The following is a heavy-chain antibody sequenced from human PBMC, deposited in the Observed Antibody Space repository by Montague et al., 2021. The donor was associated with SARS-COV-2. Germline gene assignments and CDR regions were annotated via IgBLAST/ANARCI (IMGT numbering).Heavy chain of an antibody. CDR2: IYYSGNT. CDR3: ARAAPWSFRDILTGYYYHYGMDV. Sequence: SETLSLTCTISGGSISSRSYYWGWIRQPPGKGLEWIGGIYYSGNTYYNPSLKSRVTISVDPSKNQFSLKLSSVTAADTAVYYCARAAPWSFRDILTGYYYHYGMDVWGQGTTVTVSS. CDR1: GGSISSRSYY. J-gene: IGHJ6*02. D-gene: IGHD3-9*01. V-gene: IGHV4-39*07.